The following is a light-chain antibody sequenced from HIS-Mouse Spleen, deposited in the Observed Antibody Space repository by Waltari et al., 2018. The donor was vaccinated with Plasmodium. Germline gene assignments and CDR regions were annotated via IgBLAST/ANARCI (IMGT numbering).Light chain of an antibody. Sequence: QSALTQPASVSGSPGQSIPISCTGTRSDVGSYNLVSWYQQPPGKAPKRMIYEGSKRSSGVSNRFSGSKSGNTASLTISGLQAEDEADYYCCSYAGSSTFVFGGGTKLTVL. CDR2: EGS. V-gene: IGLV2-23*03. CDR3: CSYAGSSTFV. J-gene: IGLJ3*02. CDR1: RSDVGSYNL.